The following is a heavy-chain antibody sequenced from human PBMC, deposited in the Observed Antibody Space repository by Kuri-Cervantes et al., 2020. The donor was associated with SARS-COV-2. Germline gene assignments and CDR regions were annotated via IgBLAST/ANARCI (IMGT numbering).Heavy chain of an antibody. D-gene: IGHD3-10*01. V-gene: IGHV3-30-3*01. Sequence: LSLTCAASGFTFSSYAMHWVRQAPGKGLEWVAVISYDGSNKYYADSVKGRFTISRDNAKNSLYPQMNSLRAEDTAVYYCARDYGYFGYWGQGTLVTVSS. J-gene: IGHJ4*02. CDR1: GFTFSSYA. CDR3: ARDYGYFGY. CDR2: ISYDGSNK.